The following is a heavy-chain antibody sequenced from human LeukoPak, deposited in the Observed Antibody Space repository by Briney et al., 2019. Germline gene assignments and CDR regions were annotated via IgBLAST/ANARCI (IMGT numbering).Heavy chain of an antibody. CDR3: ARDLGSIAARPRDY. CDR2: INPNSGGT. J-gene: IGHJ4*02. CDR1: GYTFTGYY. D-gene: IGHD6-6*01. V-gene: IGHV1-2*02. Sequence: ASVKVSCKASGYTFTGYYMHWVRQAPGQGLEWMGWINPNSGGTNYAQKFQGRVTMTRDTSISTAYTELSRLRSDDTAVYYCARDLGSIAARPRDYWGQGTLVTVSS.